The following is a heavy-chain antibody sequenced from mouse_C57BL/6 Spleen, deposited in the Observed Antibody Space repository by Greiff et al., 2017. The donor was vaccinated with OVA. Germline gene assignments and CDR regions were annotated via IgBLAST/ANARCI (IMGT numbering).Heavy chain of an antibody. CDR1: GFSLTSYG. Sequence: QVQLKESGPGLVAPSQSLSITCTVSGFSLTSYGVHWVRQPPGKGLEWLVVIWSDGSTTYNSALKSRLSISKDNSKSQVFLKMNSLQTDDTAMYYCARHGYDRDYYAMDYWGQGTSVTVSS. J-gene: IGHJ4*01. V-gene: IGHV2-6-1*01. D-gene: IGHD2-2*01. CDR2: IWSDGST. CDR3: ARHGYDRDYYAMDY.